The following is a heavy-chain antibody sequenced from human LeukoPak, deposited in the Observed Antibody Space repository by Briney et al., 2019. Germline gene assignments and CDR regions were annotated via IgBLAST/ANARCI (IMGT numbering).Heavy chain of an antibody. CDR1: GFTFSSYT. CDR2: ISGSGVGT. CDR3: AKDRPSMFPWSGYYGDAFDI. V-gene: IGHV3-23*01. Sequence: PGGSLRLSCAASGFTFSSYTMNWVRQAPGKGLEWVSAISGSGVGTYYADSVKGRFTISRDNSWNTLYLQMNSLRAEDTAVYYCAKDRPSMFPWSGYYGDAFDIWGQGTMVTVSS. D-gene: IGHD3-3*01. J-gene: IGHJ3*02.